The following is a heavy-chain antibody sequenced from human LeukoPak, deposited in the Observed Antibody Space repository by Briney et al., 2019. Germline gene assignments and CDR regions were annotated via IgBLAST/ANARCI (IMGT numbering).Heavy chain of an antibody. CDR1: GYSISSGYY. CDR3: ARALYYDFWSGSYYFDY. J-gene: IGHJ4*02. Sequence: SETLSLTCTVSGYSISSGYYWSWIRQPPGKGLEWIGSIYHSGSTYYNPSLKSRVTISVDTSKNQFSLKLSSVTAADTAVYYCARALYYDFWSGSYYFDYWGQGTLVTVSS. V-gene: IGHV4-38-2*02. CDR2: IYHSGST. D-gene: IGHD3-3*01.